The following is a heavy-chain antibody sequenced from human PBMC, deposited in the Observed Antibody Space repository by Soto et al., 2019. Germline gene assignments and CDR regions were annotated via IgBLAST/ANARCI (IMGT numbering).Heavy chain of an antibody. D-gene: IGHD1-1*01. J-gene: IGHJ4*02. Sequence: SEPLSLTCTVSVGSVSSGSYCCTWIRQPPGKGLDWIGCIYYSGSTSYNPSLKSRVTISVDTSKNQFSLKLTSVTAADADMYYCARPHNNDAADWGQGTLVTV. CDR1: VGSVSSGSYC. CDR3: ARPHNNDAAD. CDR2: IYYSGST. V-gene: IGHV4-61*01.